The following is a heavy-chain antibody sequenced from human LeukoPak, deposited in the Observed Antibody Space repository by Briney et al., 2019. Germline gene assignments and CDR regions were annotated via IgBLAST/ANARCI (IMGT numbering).Heavy chain of an antibody. CDR3: AKGPVSAIVGATTLDY. Sequence: GGSLRLSCAASSFIFSNYGMSWVRQAPGTGLEWVSAISGSGDITKNADSVKGRFTISRDNSKNTIYLQMNSLRAEDTAVYYCAKGPVSAIVGATTLDYWGQGTLVTVSS. V-gene: IGHV3-23*01. J-gene: IGHJ4*02. CDR2: ISGSGDIT. D-gene: IGHD1-26*01. CDR1: SFIFSNYG.